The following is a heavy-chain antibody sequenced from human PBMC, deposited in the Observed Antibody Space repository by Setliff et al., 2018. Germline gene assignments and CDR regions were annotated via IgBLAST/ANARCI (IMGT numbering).Heavy chain of an antibody. CDR1: GGSFSGYY. CDR2: INHSGST. D-gene: IGHD5-12*01. CDR3: ARGKRWLAKDYFDC. J-gene: IGHJ4*02. V-gene: IGHV4-34*01. Sequence: TLSLTCAVYGGSFSGYYWSWIRQPPGKGLEWIGEINHSGSTNYNPSLKSRVTISVDTSKNQFSLKLSSVTAADTAVYYCARGKRWLAKDYFDCWGQGTLVTVSS.